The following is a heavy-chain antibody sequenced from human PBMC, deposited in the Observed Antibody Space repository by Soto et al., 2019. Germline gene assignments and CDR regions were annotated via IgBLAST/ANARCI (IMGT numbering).Heavy chain of an antibody. D-gene: IGHD1-26*01. CDR2: MYHSGST. J-gene: IGHJ4*02. CDR3: ARLGAMAPEYNFDS. Sequence: SETLSLTCAVSGYSINSGYWGCVRQSPGKGLEGIGSMYHSGSTYYSPSLKSRVTISMDTSRNRFSLTLNSVTAADTAVYYCARLGAMAPEYNFDSWGQGTLVTVSS. V-gene: IGHV4-38-2*01. CDR1: GYSINSGY.